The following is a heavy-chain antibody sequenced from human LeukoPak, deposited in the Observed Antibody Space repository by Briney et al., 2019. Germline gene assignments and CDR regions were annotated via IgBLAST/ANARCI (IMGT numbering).Heavy chain of an antibody. V-gene: IGHV4-59*08. CDR2: IYHSGST. J-gene: IGHJ4*02. CDR1: GGSFSSYF. CDR3: ARGGVTADY. D-gene: IGHD4-11*01. Sequence: SETLSLTCTVSGGSFSSYFWSWIRQPPGKGLEWIGYIYHSGSTNHNPSLKSRVTISVDTSKNQFSLKLSSVTAADRAVYYCARGGVTADYWGQGTLVTVSS.